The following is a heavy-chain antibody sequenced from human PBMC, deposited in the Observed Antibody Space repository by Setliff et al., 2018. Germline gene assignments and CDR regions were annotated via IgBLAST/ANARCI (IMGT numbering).Heavy chain of an antibody. CDR3: SGVSVSPGPGSGGWFDP. Sequence: PGGSLRLSCAASGFTFTSYAMTWVRQAPGKGLEWVGRSRNKANSYTTEYAASVKGRFTMSRDDSKSIAFLQMNSLTTEDTAIYYCSGVSVSPGPGSGGWFDPWGQGTLVTVSS. V-gene: IGHV3-49*04. CDR1: GFTFTSYA. CDR2: SRNKANSYTT. D-gene: IGHD3-10*01. J-gene: IGHJ5*02.